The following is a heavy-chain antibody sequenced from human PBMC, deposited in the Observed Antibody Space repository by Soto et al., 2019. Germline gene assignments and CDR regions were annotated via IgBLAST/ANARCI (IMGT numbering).Heavy chain of an antibody. CDR2: IIPILGIA. Sequence: QVQLVQSGAEVKKPGSSVKVSCKASGGTFSSYTISWVRQAPGQGLEWMGRIIPILGIANYAQKFQGRVTITADESTSTAYMELSSLRSEDTAAYYCARDDCSGGSCYGEYFQHWGQGTLVTVSS. CDR3: ARDDCSGGSCYGEYFQH. V-gene: IGHV1-69*08. J-gene: IGHJ1*01. CDR1: GGTFSSYT. D-gene: IGHD2-15*01.